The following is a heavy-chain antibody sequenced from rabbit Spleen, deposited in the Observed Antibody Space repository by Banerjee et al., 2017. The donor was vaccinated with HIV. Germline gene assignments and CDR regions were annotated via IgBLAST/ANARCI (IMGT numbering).Heavy chain of an antibody. V-gene: IGHV1S7*01. Sequence: QLEESGGGLVKPEGSLTLSCKASGFTLSSYYMNWVRQAPGKGLEWIGYIDPVFGIAYYANWVNGRFSISRENAQNTVFLQMTSLTAADTATYFCAREWANSDSFNLWGQGTLVTVS. CDR3: AREWANSDSFNL. J-gene: IGHJ4*01. D-gene: IGHD1-1*01. CDR1: GFTLSSYY. CDR2: IDPVFGIA.